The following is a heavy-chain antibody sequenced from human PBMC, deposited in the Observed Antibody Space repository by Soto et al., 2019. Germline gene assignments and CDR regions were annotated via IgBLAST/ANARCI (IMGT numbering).Heavy chain of an antibody. Sequence: SETLSLTCTVSGGSISSYYWSWIRQPPGKGLEWIGYIYYSGSTNYNPSLKSRVTISVDTSENQFSLNLSSVTAADTAVYYCARHHGSGSYPLDSWGQGTLVTVSS. CDR2: IYYSGST. CDR3: ARHHGSGSYPLDS. J-gene: IGHJ4*02. V-gene: IGHV4-59*01. D-gene: IGHD3-10*01. CDR1: GGSISSYY.